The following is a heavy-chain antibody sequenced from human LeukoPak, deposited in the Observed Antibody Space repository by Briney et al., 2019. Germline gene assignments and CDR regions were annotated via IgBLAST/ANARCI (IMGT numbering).Heavy chain of an antibody. CDR2: IKQDGSEK. CDR1: GFTFSSYW. CDR3: ARDGFYKYYYYYGLDV. Sequence: GGSLRLSCAASGFTFSSYWMSWVRQAPVKGLEWVANIKQDGSEKYYVDSVKGRFTISRDNAKNSLYLQMNSLRAEDTAVYYCARDGFYKYYYYYGLDVWGQGTTVTVSS. J-gene: IGHJ6*02. D-gene: IGHD5-24*01. V-gene: IGHV3-7*01.